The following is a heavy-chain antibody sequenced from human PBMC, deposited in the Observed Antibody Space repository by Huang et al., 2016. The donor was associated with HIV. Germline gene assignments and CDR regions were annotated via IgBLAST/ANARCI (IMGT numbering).Heavy chain of an antibody. J-gene: IGHJ3*01. D-gene: IGHD4-17*01. Sequence: EVQLVESGGGLVQPGGSLTLSCSASGFTFRTHSMNWVRQAPGKGVEWMSYISSGCSVIYYADVVKGRFTVSRDNAKNSLFLQLSSLRPDDTAAYFCARSSLGELRGAFDVWGQGAIVTVSS. CDR2: ISSGCSVI. V-gene: IGHV3-48*01. CDR1: GFTFRTHS. CDR3: ARSSLGELRGAFDV.